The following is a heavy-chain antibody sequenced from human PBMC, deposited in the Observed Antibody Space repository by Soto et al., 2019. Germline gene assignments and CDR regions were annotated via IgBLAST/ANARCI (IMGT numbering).Heavy chain of an antibody. CDR2: INPSGGST. CDR3: AREKDIVVVPAGQFDY. V-gene: IGHV1-46*03. CDR1: GYTFTSYY. J-gene: IGHJ4*02. D-gene: IGHD2-2*01. Sequence: QVQLVQYGAEVKKPGASVKVSCKASGYTFTSYYMHWVRQAPGQGLEWMGIINPSGGSTSYAQKFQGRVTMTRYTSTSTVYMELSSLRSEDTAVYYCAREKDIVVVPAGQFDYWGQGTLVTVSS.